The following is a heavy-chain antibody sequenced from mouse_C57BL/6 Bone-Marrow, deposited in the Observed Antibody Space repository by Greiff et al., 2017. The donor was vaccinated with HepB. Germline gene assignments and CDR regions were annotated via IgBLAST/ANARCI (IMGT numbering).Heavy chain of an antibody. CDR2: INSDGGST. CDR3: ARHAYGSSYWYFDV. Sequence: EVKVEESGGGLVQPGESLKLSCESNEYEFPSHDMSWVRKTPEKRLELVAAINSDGGSTYYPDTMARRFIISRDNTKKTLYLQMSSLRSEDTALYYCARHAYGSSYWYFDVWGTGTTVTVSS. V-gene: IGHV5-2*03. CDR1: EYEFPSHD. J-gene: IGHJ1*03. D-gene: IGHD1-1*01.